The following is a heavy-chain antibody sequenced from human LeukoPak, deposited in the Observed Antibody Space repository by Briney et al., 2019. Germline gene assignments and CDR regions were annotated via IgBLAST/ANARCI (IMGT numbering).Heavy chain of an antibody. CDR1: GFTFSNFW. CDR2: INNDGSNT. J-gene: IGHJ4*02. V-gene: IGHV3-74*01. CDR3: TRAGFSAYDFDS. D-gene: IGHD5-12*01. Sequence: GGSLRLSCAASGFTFSNFWMHWARQAPGKGLVWVSRINNDGSNTNYADSVKGRFAISRDNAKNTLYLQMNSLGAEETAVYYCTRAGFSAYDFDSWGQGTLVTVSS.